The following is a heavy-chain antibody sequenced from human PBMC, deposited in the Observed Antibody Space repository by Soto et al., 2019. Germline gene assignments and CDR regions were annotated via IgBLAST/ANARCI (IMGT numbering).Heavy chain of an antibody. CDR3: ARGRIAAASNYYYYGMDV. CDR1: GGSFSGYY. CDR2: INHSGST. Sequence: TSETLSLTCAVYGGSFSGYYWSWIRQPPGKGLEWIGEINHSGSTNYNPSLKSRVTISVDTSKNQFSLKLSSVTTADTAVYYCARGRIAAASNYYYYGMDVWGQGTTVTVSS. D-gene: IGHD6-13*01. J-gene: IGHJ6*02. V-gene: IGHV4-34*01.